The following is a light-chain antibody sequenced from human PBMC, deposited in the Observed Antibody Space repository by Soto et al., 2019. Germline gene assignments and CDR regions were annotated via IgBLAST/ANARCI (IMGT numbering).Light chain of an antibody. CDR2: GET. CDR1: QSVSSK. CDR3: QQYNNWLT. Sequence: EIVVTQSPATLSVSPGDTVTLSCRASQSVSSKVAWYQQRLGQASRLLIYGETTRATGIAATFSGSGSGTEVTLTISSLQSEYFAIYDCQQYNNWLTFGGGTKVEIK. J-gene: IGKJ4*01. V-gene: IGKV3-15*01.